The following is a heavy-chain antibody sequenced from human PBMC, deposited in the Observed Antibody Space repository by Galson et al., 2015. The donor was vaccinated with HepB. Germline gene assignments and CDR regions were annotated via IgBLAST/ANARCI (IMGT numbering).Heavy chain of an antibody. J-gene: IGHJ6*01. CDR1: GGSFSTYH. CDR2: ITQSGST. V-gene: IGHV4-34*01. CDR3: ARGKGRQVLLDYHYYGMDA. D-gene: IGHD3-3*01. Sequence: SLTCAVFGGSFSTYHWTWIRQPPGKGLEWIGEITQSGSTHSNPSLKSRVTISVDTSKNQFSLKVRSVTAADTAVYYCARGKGRQVLLDYHYYGMDAWGQGTTVSVSS.